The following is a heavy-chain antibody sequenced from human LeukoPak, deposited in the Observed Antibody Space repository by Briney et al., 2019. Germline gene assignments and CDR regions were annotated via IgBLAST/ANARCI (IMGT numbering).Heavy chain of an antibody. Sequence: PGGSLRLSCAASGLTFSIYAMSWVRQAPGKGLEWVSAISGSGGSTYYADSVKGRFTISRDNSKNTLYLQMNSLRAEDTAVYYCAKELGYCSSTSCFFGPWGQGTLVTVSS. CDR1: GLTFSIYA. D-gene: IGHD2-2*01. CDR2: ISGSGGST. J-gene: IGHJ5*02. V-gene: IGHV3-23*01. CDR3: AKELGYCSSTSCFFGP.